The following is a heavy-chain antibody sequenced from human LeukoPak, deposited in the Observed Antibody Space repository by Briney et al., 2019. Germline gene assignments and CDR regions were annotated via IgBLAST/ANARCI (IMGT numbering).Heavy chain of an antibody. D-gene: IGHD2-2*01. J-gene: IGHJ4*02. CDR3: ARANPLHCSSTSCLFDY. CDR2: INPNNGGT. V-gene: IGHV1-2*04. CDR1: GYTFTDYY. Sequence: ASVKVSCKASGYTFTDYYMHWVRQAPGQGPEWMGWINPNNGGTYSTQKFQGWVTMTRDTSISTAYMELSRLTSDDTAVYYCARANPLHCSSTSCLFDYWGQGSLVTVSS.